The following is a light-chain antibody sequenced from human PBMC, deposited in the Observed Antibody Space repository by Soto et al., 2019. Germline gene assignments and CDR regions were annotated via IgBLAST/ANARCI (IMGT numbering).Light chain of an antibody. V-gene: IGLV2-14*01. CDR2: DVS. J-gene: IGLJ3*02. CDR3: SSYTSSSPLE. Sequence: QSALTQPASVSGSPGRSITISCTGTSSDVGGYNYVSWYQQHPGKAPKLMIYDVSNRPSGVSNRFSGSKSGNTASLTISGLQAEDEADYYCSSYTSSSPLEFGGGTKLTVL. CDR1: SSDVGGYNY.